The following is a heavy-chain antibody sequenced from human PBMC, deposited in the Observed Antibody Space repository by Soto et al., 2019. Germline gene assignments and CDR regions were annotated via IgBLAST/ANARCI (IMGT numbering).Heavy chain of an antibody. CDR3: ARRASR. V-gene: IGHV3-48*03. J-gene: IGHJ3*01. CDR2: IHPSGQPI. D-gene: IGHD1-26*01. Sequence: EVQLVESGGGLVQPGGSLRLSCAVSGFTFSSSEMYWVRQAPGQGLEWISYIHPSGQPIFYADSVKGRFTISRDNANNSLFLQMNSLRAEDTAVYYCARRASRWGQGKMVTVSS. CDR1: GFTFSSSE.